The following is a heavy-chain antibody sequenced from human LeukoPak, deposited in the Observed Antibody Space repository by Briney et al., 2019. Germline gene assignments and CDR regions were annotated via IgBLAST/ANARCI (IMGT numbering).Heavy chain of an antibody. J-gene: IGHJ4*02. CDR1: GFTFSTYW. Sequence: PGGSLRLSCAASGFTFSTYWMSWVRQAPGKGLEWVSNIKQDGSEKYYVDSVKGRFTISRDNAKNSLYLQMNSLRAEDTAVYYCARDGPRLEEIYWGQGTLVTVSS. CDR2: IKQDGSEK. D-gene: IGHD3-16*01. V-gene: IGHV3-7*01. CDR3: ARDGPRLEEIY.